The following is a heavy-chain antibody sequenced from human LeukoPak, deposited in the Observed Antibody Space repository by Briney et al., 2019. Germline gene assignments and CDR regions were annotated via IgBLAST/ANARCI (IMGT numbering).Heavy chain of an antibody. D-gene: IGHD6-6*01. CDR3: AGRIAARSGEPFDY. CDR1: GGTFSSYA. J-gene: IGHJ4*02. V-gene: IGHV1-69*13. Sequence: GASVKVSCKASGGTFSSYAISWVRQAPGQGLEWMGGIIPIFGTANYAQKFQGRVTITADESTSTAYMELSSLRSEDTAVYYCAGRIAARSGEPFDYWGQGTLVTVSS. CDR2: IIPIFGTA.